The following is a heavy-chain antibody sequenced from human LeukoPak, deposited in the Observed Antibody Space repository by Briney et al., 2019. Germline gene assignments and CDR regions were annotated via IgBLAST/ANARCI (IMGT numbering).Heavy chain of an antibody. Sequence: SETLSLTCTVSGASIRSGDYYWSWIRQPPGKGLEWIGYIYDSGSTYYNPSLKSRITISVDTSENRFSLKLSSVTATDTVVYYCARDCSGGSCYGAFDIWGQGTMVTVSS. D-gene: IGHD2-15*01. J-gene: IGHJ3*02. CDR2: IYDSGST. V-gene: IGHV4-30-4*01. CDR3: ARDCSGGSCYGAFDI. CDR1: GASIRSGDYY.